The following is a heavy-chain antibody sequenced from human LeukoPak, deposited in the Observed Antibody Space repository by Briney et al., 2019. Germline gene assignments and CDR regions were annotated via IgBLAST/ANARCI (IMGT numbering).Heavy chain of an antibody. CDR1: GFTFDDYA. D-gene: IGHD3-10*01. Sequence: GGSLRLSSAASGFTFDDYAMHWVRQAPGKGLEWVSGISWNSGSIGYADSVKGRFTISRDNAKNSLYLQMNSLRAEDMALYYCAKGSYYGSGSRNWFDPWGQGTLVTVSS. V-gene: IGHV3-9*03. J-gene: IGHJ5*02. CDR2: ISWNSGSI. CDR3: AKGSYYGSGSRNWFDP.